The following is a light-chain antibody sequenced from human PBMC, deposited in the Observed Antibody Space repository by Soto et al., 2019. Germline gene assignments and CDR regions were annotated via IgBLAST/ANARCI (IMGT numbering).Light chain of an antibody. CDR3: QQDNSFPYT. V-gene: IGKV1-12*01. J-gene: IGKJ2*01. CDR1: QGISNR. CDR2: GAS. Sequence: DIQMTQSPSSVSASVGDRVTITCRASQGISNRLAWYQQKPGKAPNLLIYGASTLQSGVPSRFSGRGSGTDFTLTISSLQPADFATYYCQQDNSFPYTFGQGTKLEIK.